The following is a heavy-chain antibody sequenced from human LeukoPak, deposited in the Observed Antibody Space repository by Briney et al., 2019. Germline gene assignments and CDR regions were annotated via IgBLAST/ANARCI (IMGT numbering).Heavy chain of an antibody. V-gene: IGHV3-11*04. CDR2: ISSSSRSI. CDR1: GFTLNNYY. D-gene: IGHD5-24*01. J-gene: IGHJ4*02. Sequence: GGSLRLSCAVSGFTLNNYYVNWLRQAPGKGREWIAYISSSSRSINYPHSVKGRFTLSRDYAQNSVNLEMTSLRGDDTAIHYCGRVHNTIYWGQGVLVTVSS. CDR3: GRVHNTIY.